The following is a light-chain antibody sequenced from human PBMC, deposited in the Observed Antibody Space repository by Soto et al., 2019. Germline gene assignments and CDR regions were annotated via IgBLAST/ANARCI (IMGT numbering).Light chain of an antibody. CDR1: SSNIGSNT. CDR3: ATWDDSLNGPV. CDR2: KTH. J-gene: IGLJ3*02. V-gene: IGLV1-44*01. Sequence: QSALTQPPSASGTPGQRVTMSCSGSSSNIGSNTVSWYQQLPGTAPKVLIYKTHQRPSGVPDRFSGSKSGTSASLAISGLQSEDEGDYYCATWDDSLNGPVFGGGTKLTVL.